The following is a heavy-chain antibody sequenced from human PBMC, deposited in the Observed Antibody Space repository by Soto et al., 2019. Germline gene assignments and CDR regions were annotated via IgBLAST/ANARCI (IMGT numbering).Heavy chain of an antibody. J-gene: IGHJ4*02. CDR1: GGTFSSYV. V-gene: IGHV1-69*18. CDR2: IIPIFGTA. Sequence: QVQLVQSGAEVKKPGSSVKVSCKTSGGTFSSYVISWVRQAPGQGLEWMGSIIPIFGTANYAQKFQGRVTITEDESTSTAYMELSSLRSEDTAVFYCARDKTGRSRSLDHWGQGTLVTVSS. CDR3: ARDKTGRSRSLDH.